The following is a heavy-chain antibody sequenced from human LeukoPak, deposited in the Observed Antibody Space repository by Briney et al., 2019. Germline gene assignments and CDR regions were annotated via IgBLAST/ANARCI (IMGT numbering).Heavy chain of an antibody. Sequence: SETLSLTCTVSGGSISSYYWNWIRQPAGKGLEWIGRNSSSGSANYNPSLKSRVTLSVDTSRNQLSLILNSVTAADTAVFYCATEPTRTPYYYMDVWGKGTTVIVSS. D-gene: IGHD1-1*01. V-gene: IGHV4-4*07. CDR3: ATEPTRTPYYYMDV. CDR1: GGSISSYY. CDR2: NSSSGSA. J-gene: IGHJ6*03.